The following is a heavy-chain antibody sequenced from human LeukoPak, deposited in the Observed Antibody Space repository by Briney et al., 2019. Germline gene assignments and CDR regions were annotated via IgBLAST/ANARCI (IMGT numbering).Heavy chain of an antibody. V-gene: IGHV3-33*01. CDR1: GFTFSSYG. CDR2: IWYDGSNK. J-gene: IGHJ4*02. Sequence: GGSLRLSCAASGFTFSSYGMHWVRQAPGKGLEWVAVIWYDGSNKYYADSVKGRFTISRDNAKSSLYLQMNSLRAEDTAVYYCARVGSPIAAAGTVYWGQGTLVTVSS. D-gene: IGHD6-13*01. CDR3: ARVGSPIAAAGTVY.